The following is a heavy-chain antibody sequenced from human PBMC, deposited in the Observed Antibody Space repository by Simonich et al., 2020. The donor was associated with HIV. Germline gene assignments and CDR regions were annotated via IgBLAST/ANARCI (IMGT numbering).Heavy chain of an antibody. CDR1: GGSISSSRYY. CDR3: ARQGGAIGLGY. J-gene: IGHJ4*02. V-gene: IGHV4-39*01. Sequence: QLQLQESGPGLVKPSETLSLTCTVSGGSISSSRYYWGWIRQPPGKGMGWIGSTYYSGNTYSNRTLRSRLTICVDTSKNQFSLKLSSVTAADTAVYYCARQGGAIGLGYWGQGTLVTVSS. D-gene: IGHD7-27*01. CDR2: TYYSGNT.